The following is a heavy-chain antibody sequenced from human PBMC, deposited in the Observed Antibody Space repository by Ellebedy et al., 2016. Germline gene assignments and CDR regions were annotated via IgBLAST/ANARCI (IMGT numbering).Heavy chain of an antibody. D-gene: IGHD3-10*01. J-gene: IGHJ6*02. CDR2: ISYDGSKK. Sequence: GESLKISXAASGFAFKSHGMHWVRQTPGEGLESVALISYDGSKKYYPDSVKGRFTISRDNSRNTLYLQMDSLRVDDTAVYYCAKEYYYGSGYSYSYYYYYGMDVWGQGILVTVSS. V-gene: IGHV3-30*18. CDR3: AKEYYYGSGYSYSYYYYYGMDV. CDR1: GFAFKSHG.